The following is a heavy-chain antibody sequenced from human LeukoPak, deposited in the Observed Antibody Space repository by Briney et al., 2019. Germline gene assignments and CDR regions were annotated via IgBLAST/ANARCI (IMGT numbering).Heavy chain of an antibody. CDR2: ISSSSTYI. V-gene: IGHV3-21*01. CDR3: ARVGATGTADY. J-gene: IGHJ4*02. Sequence: PGGSLRLSCAASGFTFSTYSMNWVRQAPGKGLEWVSSISSSSTYIYYADSVKGRFTISRDNAKNSLYLQMNSLRAEDTAVYYCARVGATGTADYRGQGTLVTVSS. CDR1: GFTFSTYS. D-gene: IGHD1-1*01.